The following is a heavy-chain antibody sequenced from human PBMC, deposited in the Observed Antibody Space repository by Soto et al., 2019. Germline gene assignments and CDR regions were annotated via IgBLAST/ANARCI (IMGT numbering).Heavy chain of an antibody. CDR2: IYYSGST. J-gene: IGHJ6*02. CDR1: GGSISSSIYY. CDR3: ARVGVIAARRGYYYYGMDV. Sequence: SETLSLTCTVSGGSISSSIYYWGWIRHPPGNGLEWIGSIYYSGSTYYNPSLKSRVTISVDTSKNQFSLKLRSVTAADTAVYYCARVGVIAARRGYYYYGMDVWGPGATVTV. V-gene: IGHV4-39*01. D-gene: IGHD6-6*01.